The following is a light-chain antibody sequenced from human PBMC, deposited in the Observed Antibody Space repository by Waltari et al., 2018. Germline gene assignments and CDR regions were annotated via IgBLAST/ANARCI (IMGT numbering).Light chain of an antibody. V-gene: IGLV7-46*01. CDR1: TGAVTRGHY. CDR2: DTS. J-gene: IGLJ3*02. Sequence: QAVVTQEPSLTVSPGGTVPLTCASRTGAVTRGHYPYWFQQKPGQAPRTLIYDTSHKDSSTPARFSGSIIGGKAVLTLSGAQPEDEAEYYCLLSYSGPGVFGGGTKLTVL. CDR3: LLSYSGPGV.